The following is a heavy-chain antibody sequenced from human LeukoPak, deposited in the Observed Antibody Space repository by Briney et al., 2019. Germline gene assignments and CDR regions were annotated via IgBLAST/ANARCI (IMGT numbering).Heavy chain of an antibody. CDR1: GYSISSGYY. J-gene: IGHJ3*02. Sequence: PSETLSLTCTVSGYSISSGYYCGRIRQPPGKGLEWIGSIYHSGSTYYNPSLKSRVTISVDTSKNQFSLKLSSVTAADTAVYYCARFKDATTVLVYAFDIWGQGTMVTVSS. V-gene: IGHV4-38-2*02. CDR2: IYHSGST. CDR3: ARFKDATTVLVYAFDI. D-gene: IGHD4-11*01.